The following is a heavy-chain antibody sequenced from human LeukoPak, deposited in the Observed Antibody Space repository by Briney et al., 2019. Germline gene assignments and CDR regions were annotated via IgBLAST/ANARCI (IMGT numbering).Heavy chain of an antibody. J-gene: IGHJ4*02. V-gene: IGHV3-11*04. D-gene: IGHD3-10*01. CDR2: ISSSGSTI. CDR1: GFTFSDYY. CDR3: ARATGSYYKRPFDY. Sequence: PGRSLRLSCAASGFTFSDYYMSWIRQAPGKGLEWVSYISSSGSTIYYADSVKGRFTISRDNAKNSLYLQMNSLRAEDTAVYYCARATGSYYKRPFDYWGQGTLVTVSS.